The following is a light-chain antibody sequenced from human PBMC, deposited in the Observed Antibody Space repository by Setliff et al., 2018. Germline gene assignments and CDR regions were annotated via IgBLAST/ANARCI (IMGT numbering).Light chain of an antibody. V-gene: IGLV1-47*01. CDR3: AAWDDSLRGYV. Sequence: QAVVTQPPSTSGPPGQRVTMSCSGSSSNIRNNYVYWYQQVPGTAPQLLIYNNDKRPSGVPDRFSGSKSGTSASLAISGLRSEDEADYYCAAWDDSLRGYVFGTGTKVTVL. CDR2: NND. CDR1: SSNIRNNY. J-gene: IGLJ1*01.